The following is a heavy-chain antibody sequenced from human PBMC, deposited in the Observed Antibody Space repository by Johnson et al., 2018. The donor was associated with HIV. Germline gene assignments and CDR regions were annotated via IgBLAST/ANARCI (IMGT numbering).Heavy chain of an antibody. Sequence: VQLVESGGGLIQPGGSLRLSCAASGFTVSSNYMSWVRQAPGKGLEGVSGINWNGGDTGYSDFVKGRFTITRDNAKNSLYLQMNSLRAEDTAVYYCARGSSSWLHDAFDIWGQGTMVTVSS. CDR3: ARGSSSWLHDAFDI. CDR1: GFTVSSNY. J-gene: IGHJ3*02. D-gene: IGHD6-13*01. V-gene: IGHV3-20*04. CDR2: INWNGGDT.